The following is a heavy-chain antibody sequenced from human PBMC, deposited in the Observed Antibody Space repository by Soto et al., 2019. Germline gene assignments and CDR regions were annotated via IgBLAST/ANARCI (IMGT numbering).Heavy chain of an antibody. J-gene: IGHJ4*02. Sequence: GGSLRLSCAASGFTFSSYAMSWVRQAPGKGLEWVSAISGSGGSTYYADSVKGRFTISRDNSKNTLYLQMNSLRAEDTAVYYCAKVSHYYDSSGPQPHYYFDYWGQGTLVTVSS. CDR1: GFTFSSYA. V-gene: IGHV3-23*01. CDR2: ISGSGGST. D-gene: IGHD3-22*01. CDR3: AKVSHYYDSSGPQPHYYFDY.